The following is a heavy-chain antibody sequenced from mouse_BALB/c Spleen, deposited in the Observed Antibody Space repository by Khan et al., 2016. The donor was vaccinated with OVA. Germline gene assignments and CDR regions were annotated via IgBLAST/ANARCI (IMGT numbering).Heavy chain of an antibody. CDR1: GFNIKDTY. Sequence: VRLQQSGAELVKPGASVKLSCTASGFNIKDTYMHWVKQRPEQGLEWIGRIDPANGNTKYDPKFQGKATITADTSSNTAYLQLSSLTSEDTAVYYCARDGNYVRAIDYWGQGTSVTVSS. CDR3: ARDGNYVRAIDY. V-gene: IGHV14-3*02. D-gene: IGHD2-1*01. CDR2: IDPANGNT. J-gene: IGHJ4*01.